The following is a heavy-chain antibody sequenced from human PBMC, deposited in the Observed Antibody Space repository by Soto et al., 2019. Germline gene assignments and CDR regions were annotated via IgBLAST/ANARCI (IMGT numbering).Heavy chain of an antibody. D-gene: IGHD3-10*01. CDR1: GDSVSSNSAA. J-gene: IGHJ5*02. CDR3: ASSYYGSGSYYIPWFAP. V-gene: IGHV6-1*01. CDR2: TYYRSKWYN. Sequence: PSQTLSLTWAISGDSVSSNSAAWNWIRQSPSRGLEWLGRTYYRSKWYNDYAVSVKSRITINPDTSKNQFSLQLNSVTPEDTAVYYCASSYYGSGSYYIPWFAPWGQGTLVTVSS.